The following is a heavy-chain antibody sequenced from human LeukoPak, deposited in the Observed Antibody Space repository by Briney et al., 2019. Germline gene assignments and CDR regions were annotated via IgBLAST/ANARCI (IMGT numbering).Heavy chain of an antibody. J-gene: IGHJ4*02. CDR3: ARVSRTSRTLDY. CDR2: IYYSGST. V-gene: IGHV4-59*11. Sequence: SETLSLTCTASGGSISSHYWSWIRQPPGKGLEWIGYIYYSGSTNYNPSLKSRVTISVDTSKNQFSLKLSSVTAADTAVYYCARVSRTSRTLDYWGQGTLVTVSS. D-gene: IGHD2-2*01. CDR1: GGSISSHY.